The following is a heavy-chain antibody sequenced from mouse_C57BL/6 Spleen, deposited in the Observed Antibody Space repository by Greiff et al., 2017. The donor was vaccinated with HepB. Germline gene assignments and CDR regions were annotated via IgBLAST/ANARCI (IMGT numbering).Heavy chain of an antibody. CDR2: IYLGNGYT. CDR3: ARGQYDDDCYAMDY. V-gene: IGHV1-58*01. Sequence: EVQLQQSGAELVRPGSSVKMSCKTSGYTFTSYGINWVKQRPGQGLEWIGYIYLGNGYTDYNEKFKGKATLTSDTSSSTAYMQLSSLTSEDSAIYFCARGQYDDDCYAMDYWGQGTSVTVSS. J-gene: IGHJ4*01. CDR1: GYTFTSYG. D-gene: IGHD2-4*01.